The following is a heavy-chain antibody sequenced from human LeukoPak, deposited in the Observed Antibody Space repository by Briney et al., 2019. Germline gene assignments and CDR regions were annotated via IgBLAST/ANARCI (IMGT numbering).Heavy chain of an antibody. J-gene: IGHJ5*02. Sequence: GGSLRLSCAASAFTFSSYWMSWVRQAPGKGLEWVANIKEDGSEKYYLDSVKGRFTISRDNAKNSLYLQMSSLRAEDTAVYYCARWGHDRGFGPWGQGTLGTVSS. CDR3: ARWGHDRGFGP. V-gene: IGHV3-7*03. CDR2: IKEDGSEK. CDR1: AFTFSSYW. D-gene: IGHD3-16*01.